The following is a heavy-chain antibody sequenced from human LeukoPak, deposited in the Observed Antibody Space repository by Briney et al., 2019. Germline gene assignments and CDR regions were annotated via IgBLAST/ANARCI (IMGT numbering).Heavy chain of an antibody. CDR2: IKQEGSEK. CDR3: ARESQYCSGGSCYSGAFDI. CDR1: GFTFSSYW. V-gene: IGHV3-7*01. Sequence: GGSLRLSCAASGFTFSSYWMSWVRQAPGKGLEWVANIKQEGSEKYYVDSVKGRFTISRDNAKNSLYLQMNSLRAEDTAVYYCARESQYCSGGSCYSGAFDIWGQGTMVTVSS. D-gene: IGHD2-15*01. J-gene: IGHJ3*02.